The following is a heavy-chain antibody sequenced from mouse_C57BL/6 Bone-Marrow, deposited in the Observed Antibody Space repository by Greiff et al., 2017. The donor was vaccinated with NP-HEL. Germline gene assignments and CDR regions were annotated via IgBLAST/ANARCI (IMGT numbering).Heavy chain of an antibody. CDR2: IRSKSNNYAT. Sequence: EVQLVESGGGLVQPKGSLKLSCAASGFSFNTYAMNWVRQAPGKGLEWVARIRSKSNNYATYYADSVKDRFTISRDDSESMLYLQMNNLKTEDTAMYYCGRPAYYGSSYAMDYWGQGTSGTVSS. CDR3: GRPAYYGSSYAMDY. CDR1: GFSFNTYA. D-gene: IGHD1-1*01. J-gene: IGHJ4*01. V-gene: IGHV10-1*01.